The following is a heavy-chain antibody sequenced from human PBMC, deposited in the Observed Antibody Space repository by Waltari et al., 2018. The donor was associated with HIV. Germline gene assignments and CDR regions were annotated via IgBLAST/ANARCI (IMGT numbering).Heavy chain of an antibody. CDR2: IKSKADGETT. J-gene: IGHJ4*02. D-gene: IGHD7-27*01. V-gene: IGHV3-15*01. CDR1: GITFSNAW. CDR3: ATRLTGSARDDY. Sequence: EVRLVESGGGLVKPGGSLRLSCAASGITFSNAWVNWVRQAPGKGLEWVGRIKSKADGETTHYAAFVKGRFTISREDSKNTLFLEMSSLETEDTAVYYCATRLTGSARDDYWGQGTLVTVSS.